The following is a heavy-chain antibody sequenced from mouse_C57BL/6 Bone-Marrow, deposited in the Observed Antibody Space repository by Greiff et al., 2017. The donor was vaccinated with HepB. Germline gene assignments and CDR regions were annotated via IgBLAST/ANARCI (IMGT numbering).Heavy chain of an antibody. CDR1: GYTFTSYW. CDR3: ARRGDVGAMDY. V-gene: IGHV1-69*01. J-gene: IGHJ4*01. CDR2: IDPSDSYT. Sequence: VQLQQPGAELVMPGASVKLSCKASGYTFTSYWMHWVKQRPGQGLEWIGEIDPSDSYTNYNQKFKGKSTLTVDKSSSTAYMQLSSLTSEDSAVYYCARRGDVGAMDYWGQGTSVTVSS. D-gene: IGHD3-3*01.